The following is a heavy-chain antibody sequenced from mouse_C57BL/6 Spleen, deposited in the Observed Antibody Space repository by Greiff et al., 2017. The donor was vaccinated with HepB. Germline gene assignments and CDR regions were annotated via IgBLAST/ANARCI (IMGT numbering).Heavy chain of an antibody. J-gene: IGHJ2*01. D-gene: IGHD1-1*01. CDR2: IDPANGNT. CDR3: ARSEITTLVAFDY. V-gene: IGHV14-3*01. Sequence: VQLQQSVAELVRPGASVKLSCTASGFNIKNTYMHWVKQRPEQGLEWIGRIDPANGNTKYAPKFQGKATITADSSSNTAYLQLSSLTSEDTAIYYCARSEITTLVAFDYWGQGTTLTVSS. CDR1: GFNIKNTY.